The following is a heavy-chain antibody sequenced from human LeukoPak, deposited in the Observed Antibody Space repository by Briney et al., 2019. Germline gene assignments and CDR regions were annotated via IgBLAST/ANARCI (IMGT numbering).Heavy chain of an antibody. D-gene: IGHD3/OR15-3a*01. V-gene: IGHV4-61*02. CDR2: IYTSGST. Sequence: SQTLSLTCTVSGGSISSGSYYWSWIRQPAGKGLEWIGRIYTSGSTNYNPSLKSRVTMSVDTSKNQFSLKLSSVTAADTAVYYCARDGAVLGLVDYYMDVWGKGTTVTVSS. CDR1: GGSISSGSYY. J-gene: IGHJ6*03. CDR3: ARDGAVLGLVDYYMDV.